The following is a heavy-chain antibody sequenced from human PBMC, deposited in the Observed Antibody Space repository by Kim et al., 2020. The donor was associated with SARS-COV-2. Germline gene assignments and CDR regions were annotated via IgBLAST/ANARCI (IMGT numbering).Heavy chain of an antibody. CDR3: ARIVMENNGWYHFDF. CDR1: GFDFSSYR. CDR2: ISTLNDYI. V-gene: IGHV3-21*01. D-gene: IGHD6-19*01. J-gene: IGHJ4*02. Sequence: GGSLRLSCAASGFDFSSYRMNWVRQAPGKGLEWVSSISTLNDYIFYGDSVKGRFTISIASAKNSLYLQMNSLRAEDTAVYYCARIVMENNGWYHFDFWGQGTLVTVSS.